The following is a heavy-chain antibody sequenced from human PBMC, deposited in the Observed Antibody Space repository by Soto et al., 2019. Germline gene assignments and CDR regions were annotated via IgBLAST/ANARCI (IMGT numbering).Heavy chain of an antibody. CDR3: SRDTRENWTRYGFDP. D-gene: IGHD1-20*01. Sequence: ASVKVCCKASGYNFNIDDLNWVRHAPGQGLELMGWISAYDGKTTYAEKFQGRVTMTTDASTSTAYMELRSLRSDDTAVYYCSRDTRENWTRYGFDPRGQGTLVNVSS. V-gene: IGHV1-18*01. CDR2: ISAYDGKT. J-gene: IGHJ5*02. CDR1: GYNFNIDD.